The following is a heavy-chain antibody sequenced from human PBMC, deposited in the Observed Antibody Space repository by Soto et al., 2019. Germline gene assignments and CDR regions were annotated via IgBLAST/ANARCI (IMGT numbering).Heavy chain of an antibody. CDR1: GFTFSSYA. J-gene: IGHJ6*02. Sequence: PGGSLRLSFAASGFTFSSYAMHWVRQAPVKGLEWVAVISYDGSNKYYADSVKGRFTISRDNSKNTLYLQMNSLRAEDTAVYYCAGAVAVTWALYGMDVGGHEPKVKVPS. CDR3: AGAVAVTWALYGMDV. V-gene: IGHV3-30-3*01. D-gene: IGHD6-19*01. CDR2: ISYDGSNK.